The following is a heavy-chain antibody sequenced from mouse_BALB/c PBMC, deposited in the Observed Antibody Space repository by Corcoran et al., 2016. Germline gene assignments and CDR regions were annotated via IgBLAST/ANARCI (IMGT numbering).Heavy chain of an antibody. J-gene: IGHJ3*01. V-gene: IGHV1-84*02. D-gene: IGHD2-10*02. Sequence: QIQLQQSGPELVKPGASVKISCKASGYTFTDYYINGVKQKPGQGLEWIGWIYPGSGNTKYNEKFKGKATLTVDTSSSTAYMQLSSLTSEDTAVYFCARGYGNYVFAYWGQGTLVTVSA. CDR3: ARGYGNYVFAY. CDR2: IYPGSGNT. CDR1: GYTFTDYY.